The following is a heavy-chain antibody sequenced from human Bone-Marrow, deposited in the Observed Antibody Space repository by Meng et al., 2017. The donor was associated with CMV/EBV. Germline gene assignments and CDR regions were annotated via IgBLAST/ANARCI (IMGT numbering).Heavy chain of an antibody. CDR3: ARDIVVVPAAIRDYYYYGMAF. J-gene: IGHJ6*02. D-gene: IGHD2-2*02. Sequence: ASVKVSCKASGYTFTSYGISWVRQAPGQGLEWMGWISAYNGNTNYAQKLQGRVTMTTDTSTSTAYMELRSLRSDDTAVYYCARDIVVVPAAIRDYYYYGMAFWGPGNTVTVSS. V-gene: IGHV1-18*01. CDR2: ISAYNGNT. CDR1: GYTFTSYG.